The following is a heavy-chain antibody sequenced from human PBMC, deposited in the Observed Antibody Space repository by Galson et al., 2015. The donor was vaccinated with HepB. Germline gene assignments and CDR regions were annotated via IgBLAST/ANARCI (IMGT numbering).Heavy chain of an antibody. CDR2: ISGSGGST. V-gene: IGHV3-23*01. CDR1: GFTFSSYA. Sequence: SLRLSCAASGFTFSSYAMSWVRQAPGKGLEWVSVISGSGGSTYYADSVKGRFTISRANSKNTLYLQMNSLRAEDTAVYYCAKDQEDGDYDFDYWGQGTLVTVSS. CDR3: AKDQEDGDYDFDY. J-gene: IGHJ4*02. D-gene: IGHD4-17*01.